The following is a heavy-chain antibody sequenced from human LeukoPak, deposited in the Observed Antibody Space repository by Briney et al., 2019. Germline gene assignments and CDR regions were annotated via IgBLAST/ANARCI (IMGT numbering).Heavy chain of an antibody. Sequence: SSETLSLTCAVYGGSFSGYYWSWIRQPPGKGLELIGEINHSGSTNYNPSLKSRVTISVDTSKNQFSLKLSSVTAADTAVYYCARGREYSYGYFLSPYYYYMDVWGKGTTVTVSS. CDR3: ARGREYSYGYFLSPYYYYMDV. CDR2: INHSGST. CDR1: GGSFSGYY. V-gene: IGHV4-34*01. D-gene: IGHD5-18*01. J-gene: IGHJ6*03.